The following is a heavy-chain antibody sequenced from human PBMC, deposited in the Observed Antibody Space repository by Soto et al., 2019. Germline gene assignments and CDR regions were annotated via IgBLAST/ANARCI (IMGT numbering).Heavy chain of an antibody. V-gene: IGHV1-69*12. D-gene: IGHD3-16*01. Sequence: QVQLVQSGAEVKKPGSSVKVSCKASGGTFSSYAIDWVRQAPGQGLEWMGGIVPIFGTADYAQKFQGRVTITADESTSAAYMELSSLRSEDTAVYYCARGQTGGGWGYYFDYWGQGTLVTVSS. CDR2: IVPIFGTA. CDR1: GGTFSSYA. J-gene: IGHJ4*02. CDR3: ARGQTGGGWGYYFDY.